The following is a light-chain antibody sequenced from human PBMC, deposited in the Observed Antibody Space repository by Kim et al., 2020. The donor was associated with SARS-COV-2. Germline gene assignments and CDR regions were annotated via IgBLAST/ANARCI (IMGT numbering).Light chain of an antibody. CDR2: GAS. CDR1: QSVSSGY. V-gene: IGKV3-20*01. J-gene: IGKJ2*01. CDR3: QQYGSPPQT. Sequence: LAPGERGTLSCRASQSVSSGYLAWYQQRPGQAPRLLIYGASSRATGIPDRFSGSGSGTDFTLTISRLEPEDFAVYYCQQYGSPPQTFGQGTKLEIK.